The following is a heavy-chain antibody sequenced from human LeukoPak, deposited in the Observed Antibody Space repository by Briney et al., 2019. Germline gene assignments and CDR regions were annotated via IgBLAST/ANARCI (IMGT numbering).Heavy chain of an antibody. CDR2: MNPNSGNT. D-gene: IGHD6-19*01. CDR1: GYTFTSYD. Sequence: ASVKVSCKASGYTFTSYDINWVRQATGQGLEWMGWMNPNSGNTGYAQKFQGRVTITRNTSISTAYMELSSLRSEDTAVYYCARAPPRGAVASNRFFPWGQGTLVTVSS. J-gene: IGHJ5*02. CDR3: ARAPPRGAVASNRFFP. V-gene: IGHV1-8*03.